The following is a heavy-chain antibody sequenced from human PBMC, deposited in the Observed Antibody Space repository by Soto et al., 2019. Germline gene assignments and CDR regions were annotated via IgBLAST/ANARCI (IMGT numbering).Heavy chain of an antibody. J-gene: IGHJ6*02. CDR3: ARGGQRRAGTGYYYYGMDV. V-gene: IGHV1-46*01. CDR1: GYTFTSYY. Sequence: QVQLVQSGAEVKKPGASVKVSCKASGYTFTSYYMHWVRQAPGQGLEWMGIINPSGGSTSYAQKFQGRLTMTRDTSTSTVYMELSSLRSEDTAVYYCARGGQRRAGTGYYYYGMDVWGQGTTVTVSS. D-gene: IGHD6-19*01. CDR2: INPSGGST.